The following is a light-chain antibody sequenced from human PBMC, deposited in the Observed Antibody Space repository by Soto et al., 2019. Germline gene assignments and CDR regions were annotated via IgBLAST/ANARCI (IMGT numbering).Light chain of an antibody. V-gene: IGKV3-15*01. CDR3: QQYHIWPSWT. J-gene: IGKJ1*01. CDR2: GAS. Sequence: EIVLTQSPATLSLSPGERATLSCRASQGIGDTLAWYQMRPGQPPRLLIYGASTRATDIPARFSGSGSGTDFTPTISSLQSEDFAVYFCQQYHIWPSWTFGQGTKVDIK. CDR1: QGIGDT.